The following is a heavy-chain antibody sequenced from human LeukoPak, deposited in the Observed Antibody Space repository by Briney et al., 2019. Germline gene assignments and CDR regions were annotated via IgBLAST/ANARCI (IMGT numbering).Heavy chain of an antibody. J-gene: IGHJ4*02. D-gene: IGHD5-12*01. Sequence: PGESLKISCKGSGYSFTSYWIGWVRQMPGKGLEWMGTIYPGDSDTRYSPSFQGQVTISADKSISTAYLQWSSLKASDTAMYYCARHDGGYDLQRYYFDYWGQGTLVTVSS. V-gene: IGHV5-51*01. CDR1: GYSFTSYW. CDR3: ARHDGGYDLQRYYFDY. CDR2: IYPGDSDT.